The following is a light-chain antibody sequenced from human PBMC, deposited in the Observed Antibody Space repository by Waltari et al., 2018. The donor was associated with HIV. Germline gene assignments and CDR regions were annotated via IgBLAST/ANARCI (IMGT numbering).Light chain of an antibody. CDR1: RSHIDKAN. CDR2: KET. Sequence: QSVLTQPHSESGAPVPRVTISGSGSRSHIDKANVYWYQQFPGAAPKLFIYKETQRPSGVPDRVTGSKSGTSASLAIGGLRSDDEADYYCVGWDSRLRGYVFGAGTKVTVL. CDR3: VGWDSRLRGYV. V-gene: IGLV1-47*01. J-gene: IGLJ1*01.